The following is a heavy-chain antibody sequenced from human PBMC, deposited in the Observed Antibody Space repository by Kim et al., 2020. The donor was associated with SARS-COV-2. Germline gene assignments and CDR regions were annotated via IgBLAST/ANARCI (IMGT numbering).Heavy chain of an antibody. CDR1: GYTFTGYY. J-gene: IGHJ4*02. Sequence: ASVKVSCKASGYTFTGYYMHWVRQAPGQGLERMGWINPNSGGTNYAQKFQGRVTMTRDTSISTAYMELSRLRSDDTAVYYCAREGGRDVVVAATSFDYWGQGTLVTVSS. V-gene: IGHV1-2*02. CDR2: INPNSGGT. D-gene: IGHD2-15*01. CDR3: AREGGRDVVVAATSFDY.